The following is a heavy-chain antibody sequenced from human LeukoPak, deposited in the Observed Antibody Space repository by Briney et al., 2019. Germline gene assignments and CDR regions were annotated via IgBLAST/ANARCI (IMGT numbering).Heavy chain of an antibody. D-gene: IGHD5-18*01. CDR2: IKQDGSEK. V-gene: IGHV3-7*01. J-gene: IGHJ4*02. CDR1: GFTFSSYW. Sequence: GGSLRLSCATSGFTFSSYWMRWVRQAPGKGLEWVANIKQDGSEKYYVDSVKGRFTISRDNAKNSLYLQMNSLRAEDTAVYYCARYSYGFGTYYFDYWGQGTLVTVSS. CDR3: ARYSYGFGTYYFDY.